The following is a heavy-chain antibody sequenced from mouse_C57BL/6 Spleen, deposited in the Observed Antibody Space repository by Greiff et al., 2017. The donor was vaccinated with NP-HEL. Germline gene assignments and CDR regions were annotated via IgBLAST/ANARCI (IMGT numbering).Heavy chain of an antibody. V-gene: IGHV5-17*01. J-gene: IGHJ2*01. Sequence: EVQLVESGGGLVKPGGSLKLSCAASGFTFSDYGMHWVRQAPEKGLEWVAYLSSGSSTIYYADTVKGRFTISRDNAKNTLFLQMTSLRSEDTAMYYCARRYYGSSHYFDYWGQGTTLTVSS. CDR3: ARRYYGSSHYFDY. D-gene: IGHD1-1*01. CDR1: GFTFSDYG. CDR2: LSSGSSTI.